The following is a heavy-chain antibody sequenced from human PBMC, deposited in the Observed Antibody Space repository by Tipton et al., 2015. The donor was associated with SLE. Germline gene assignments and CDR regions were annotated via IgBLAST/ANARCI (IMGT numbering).Heavy chain of an antibody. V-gene: IGHV3-48*03. D-gene: IGHD3-10*01. Sequence: SLRLSCAASGFTFSSYEMNWVRQAPGKGLEWVSYISSSGSTIYYADSVKGRFTISRDNAKNSLYLQMNSLRAEDTAVYYCARDVLLWFGEAYGMDVWGQGTTVTVSS. CDR3: ARDVLLWFGEAYGMDV. CDR1: GFTFSSYE. CDR2: ISSSGSTI. J-gene: IGHJ6*02.